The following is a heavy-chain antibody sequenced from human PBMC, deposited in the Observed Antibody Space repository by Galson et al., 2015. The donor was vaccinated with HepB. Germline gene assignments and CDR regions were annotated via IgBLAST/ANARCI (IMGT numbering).Heavy chain of an antibody. D-gene: IGHD3-22*01. J-gene: IGHJ4*02. V-gene: IGHV3-30*04. CDR2: ISYDGSNK. CDR1: GFTFSSYA. Sequence: SLRLSCAASGFTFSSYAMHWVRQAPGKGLEWVAVISYDGSNKYYADSVKGRFTISRDNSKNTLYLQMNSLRAEDTAVYYCARDAKYYYDSSGSFDYWGQGTLVTVSS. CDR3: ARDAKYYYDSSGSFDY.